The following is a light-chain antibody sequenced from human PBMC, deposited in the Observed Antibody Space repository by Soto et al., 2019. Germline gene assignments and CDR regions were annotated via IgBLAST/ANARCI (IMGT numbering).Light chain of an antibody. CDR1: QSISTW. Sequence: DIQMTQSPSSVSAAVGDRVTITCRASQSISTWLAWYQQKPGKAPNLLIYAAYSLHSDVPSRFRGSRSGTDFNLTIDGLQPEDFATYFCQQGHSFPFTFGPGTKVDIK. V-gene: IGKV1-12*01. CDR3: QQGHSFPFT. J-gene: IGKJ3*01. CDR2: AAY.